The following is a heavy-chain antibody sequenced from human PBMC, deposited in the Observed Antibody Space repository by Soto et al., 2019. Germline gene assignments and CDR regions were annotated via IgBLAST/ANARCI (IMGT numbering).Heavy chain of an antibody. D-gene: IGHD2-2*01. Sequence: SLRLSCAAAGGTFSTYGIHCVRQAPGKGLVWVSRINGDGSDTVYADSVKGRFTISRDNAKNTLYLQMNSLRAEDTAVYYCTRSITGFSYADSWGRGTLVTVSS. J-gene: IGHJ4*02. CDR2: INGDGSDT. V-gene: IGHV3-74*01. CDR1: GGTFSTYG. CDR3: TRSITGFSYADS.